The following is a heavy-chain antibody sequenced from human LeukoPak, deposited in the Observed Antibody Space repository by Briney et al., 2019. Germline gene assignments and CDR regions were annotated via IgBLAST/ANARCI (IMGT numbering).Heavy chain of an antibody. Sequence: GSLRLSCAASGFTFSNAWMSWVRQAAGKGLEWVGRIKSKTDGGTTDYAATVKGRFTISRDDSKNTLYLQMNSLKTEDTAVYYCTTDLWDGYKKRVAYWGQGTLVTVSS. CDR3: TTDLWDGYKKRVAY. D-gene: IGHD5-24*01. CDR1: GFTFSNAW. J-gene: IGHJ4*02. V-gene: IGHV3-15*01. CDR2: IKSKTDGGTT.